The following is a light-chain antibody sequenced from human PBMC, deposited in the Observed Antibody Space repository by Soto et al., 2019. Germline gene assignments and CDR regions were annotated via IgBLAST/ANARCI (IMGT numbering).Light chain of an antibody. CDR1: QSGNTY. CDR2: DAS. J-gene: IGKJ1*01. Sequence: IVFTQSPASLYFSPGQRATLSCRARQSGNTYLAWYQQKPGQAPRLLIYDASNRATGIPARFSGSGSGTDFTLTISRLEPEDFAVYYCQQYGSSGTFGQGTKVDIK. CDR3: QQYGSSGT. V-gene: IGKV3-11*01.